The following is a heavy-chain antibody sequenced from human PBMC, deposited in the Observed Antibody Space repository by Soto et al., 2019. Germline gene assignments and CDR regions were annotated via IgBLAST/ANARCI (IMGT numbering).Heavy chain of an antibody. J-gene: IGHJ6*02. CDR2: IYYSGST. CDR1: GGSISSSSYY. V-gene: IGHV4-39*01. CDR3: ARKGGGYYYGYHGMDV. Sequence: PSETLSLTCTVSGGSISSSSYYWGWIRQPPGKGLEWIGSIYYSGSTYYNPSLKSRVTISVDTSKNQFSLKLSSVTAADTAVYYCARKGGGYYYGYHGMDVWGQGTTVTVSS. D-gene: IGHD2-15*01.